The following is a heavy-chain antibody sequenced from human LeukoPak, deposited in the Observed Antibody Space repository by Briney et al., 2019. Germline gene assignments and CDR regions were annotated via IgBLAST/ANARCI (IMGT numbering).Heavy chain of an antibody. CDR2: ISAYNGNT. Sequence: VASVKVSCKASGYTFTSYGISWVRQAPGQGLEWMGWISAYNGNTNYAQKLQGRVTMTTDTSTSTAYMELRSLRSDDTAVYYCARGDSDYVWGSYRYSLHYNWFDPWGQGTLVTVSS. J-gene: IGHJ5*02. CDR3: ARGDSDYVWGSYRYSLHYNWFDP. V-gene: IGHV1-18*01. CDR1: GYTFTSYG. D-gene: IGHD3-16*02.